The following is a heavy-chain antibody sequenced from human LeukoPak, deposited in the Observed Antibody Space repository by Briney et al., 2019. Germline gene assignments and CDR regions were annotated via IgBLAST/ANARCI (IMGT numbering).Heavy chain of an antibody. CDR2: ISGYNGDT. J-gene: IGHJ4*02. CDR3: ASQISTTYPPDY. V-gene: IGHV1-18*01. CDR1: GYTFTSCG. D-gene: IGHD2/OR15-2a*01. Sequence: GASVKVSCKASGYTFTSCGISWVRQAPGQGLEWMGWISGYNGDTNYAQKLQGRVTMTTDTSTRTAYMELRSLRSGDTAVYYCASQISTTYPPDYWGQATLVTASS.